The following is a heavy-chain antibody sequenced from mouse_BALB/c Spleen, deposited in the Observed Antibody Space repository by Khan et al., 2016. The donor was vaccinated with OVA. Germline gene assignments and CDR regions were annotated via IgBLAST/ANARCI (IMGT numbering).Heavy chain of an antibody. Sequence: VQLQESGPGLVAPSQSLSITCTGSGFSLVSYGVSWVRQPPGKGLEWLGVLWGDGTTNHHSALKSRLSISKDNSESQAFLKLNRLQTDDTATYYCVIIYYDLAWFTHWGQGKLVTVSA. CDR2: LWGDGTT. D-gene: IGHD1-1*01. J-gene: IGHJ3*01. V-gene: IGHV2-3*01. CDR1: GFSLVSYG. CDR3: VIIYYDLAWFTH.